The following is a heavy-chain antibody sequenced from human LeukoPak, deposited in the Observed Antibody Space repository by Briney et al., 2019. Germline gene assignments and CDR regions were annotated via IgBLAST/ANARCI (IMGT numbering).Heavy chain of an antibody. D-gene: IGHD1-26*01. CDR3: ARGSFGAGVGATMDDACDI. J-gene: IGHJ3*02. CDR1: GFTFSSYI. Sequence: GGSLRLSCAASGFTFSSYIIHWVRQAPGKGLEWVAVISYDGTDKYYADSVKGRFTISRDNSKNTLYVQMNSLRAEDTAVYYCARGSFGAGVGATMDDACDIWGQGTMVTVSS. CDR2: ISYDGTDK. V-gene: IGHV3-30*04.